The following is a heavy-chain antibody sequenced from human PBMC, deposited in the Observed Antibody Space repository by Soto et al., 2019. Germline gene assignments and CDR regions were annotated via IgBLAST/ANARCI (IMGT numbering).Heavy chain of an antibody. CDR1: GFTFSSFG. CDR2: ISYDGSTQ. CDR3: AKSAPAAAGTGPFDY. Sequence: PGGSLRLSCAASGFTFSSFGMHWVRQAPGKGLEFLAIISYDGSTQYHADSVKGRFTISRDNFMNTLYLQVNSLGAEDTAVYYCAKSAPAAAGTGPFDYWGQGTPVTVSS. V-gene: IGHV3-30*18. J-gene: IGHJ4*02. D-gene: IGHD6-13*01.